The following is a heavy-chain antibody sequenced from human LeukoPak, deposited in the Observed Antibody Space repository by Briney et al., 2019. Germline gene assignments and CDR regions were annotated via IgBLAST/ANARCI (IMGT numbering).Heavy chain of an antibody. V-gene: IGHV1-18*01. J-gene: IGHJ4*02. CDR1: GHTFTNYG. Sequence: ASVKVSCKASGHTFTNYGISWLRQAPGQGLEWMGRISPDNGHTNYTQKFQGRVTMTTDTSTSTAYMELRSLRSDGTAVYYCARDQRAVDRTMSYYWGQGTQVTVSS. D-gene: IGHD5-18*01. CDR2: ISPDNGHT. CDR3: ARDQRAVDRTMSYY.